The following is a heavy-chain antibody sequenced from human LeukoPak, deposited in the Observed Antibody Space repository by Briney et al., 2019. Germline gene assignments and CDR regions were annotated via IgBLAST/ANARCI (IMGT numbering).Heavy chain of an antibody. Sequence: PSETLSLTCAVYGGSFSGYYWSWIRQPPGKGLEWIGEINHSGSTNYNPSLKSRVTISVDTSKNQFSLKLSSVTTADTAVYYCARDGHSGYYMDVWGKGTTVTISS. CDR1: GGSFSGYY. D-gene: IGHD5-12*01. J-gene: IGHJ6*03. CDR3: ARDGHSGYYMDV. CDR2: INHSGST. V-gene: IGHV4-34*01.